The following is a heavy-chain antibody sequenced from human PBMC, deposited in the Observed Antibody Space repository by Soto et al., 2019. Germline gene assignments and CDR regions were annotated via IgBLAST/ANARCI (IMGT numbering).Heavy chain of an antibody. D-gene: IGHD6-13*01. Sequence: PGGSLRLSCAASGFTFSSYWMSWVRQAPGKGLEWVANIKQDGSEKYYVDSVKGRFTISRDNAKNSLYLQMNSLRAEDTAVYYCARVRYSSSWLAYYYMDVWGKGTTVTVSS. CDR3: ARVRYSSSWLAYYYMDV. J-gene: IGHJ6*03. V-gene: IGHV3-7*01. CDR1: GFTFSSYW. CDR2: IKQDGSEK.